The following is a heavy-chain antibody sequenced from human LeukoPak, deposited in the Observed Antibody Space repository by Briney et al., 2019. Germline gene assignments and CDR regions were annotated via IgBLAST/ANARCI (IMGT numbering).Heavy chain of an antibody. J-gene: IGHJ4*02. CDR3: ARRNGYSGGSWSFDY. V-gene: IGHV4-39*01. CDR2: IYYSGST. CDR1: GGSISSSSYY. Sequence: PSETLSLTCTVSGGSISSSSYYWGWIRQPPGKGLEWIGSIYYSGSTYYNPSLKSRVSISVDTSKNQFSLKLSSVTAADTAVYYCARRNGYSGGSWSFDYWGQGTLVTVSS. D-gene: IGHD2-15*01.